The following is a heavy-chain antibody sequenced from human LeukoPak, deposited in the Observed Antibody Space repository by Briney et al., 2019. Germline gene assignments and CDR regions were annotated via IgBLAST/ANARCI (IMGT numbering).Heavy chain of an antibody. D-gene: IGHD1-14*01. CDR1: GGALSGYY. J-gene: IGHJ3*02. V-gene: IGHV4-59*01. CDR3: ARTNQIDETAFDI. CDR2: IFYSGTT. Sequence: PETPSLTCPVSGGALSGYYWSWLRQPPGKGLEWIGYIFYSGTTNYDPFHKSRVTISVATFKKRFCLKLSYVTAADTAVYYCARTNQIDETAFDIWGQGRMVGVSS.